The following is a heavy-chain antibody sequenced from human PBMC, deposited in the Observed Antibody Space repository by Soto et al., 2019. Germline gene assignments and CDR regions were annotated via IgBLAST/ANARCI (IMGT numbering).Heavy chain of an antibody. D-gene: IGHD3-16*02. CDR2: IYYSGST. Sequence: SETLSLTCTVSGGSISSGGYYWSWIRQHPGKGLEWIGYIYYSGSTYYNPSLKSRVTISVDTSKNQFSLELSRLRSDDTAVYYCARGRGDYVWGSYRLFDYWGQGTLVTVSS. V-gene: IGHV4-31*03. CDR1: GGSISSGGYY. CDR3: ARGRGDYVWGSYRLFDY. J-gene: IGHJ4*02.